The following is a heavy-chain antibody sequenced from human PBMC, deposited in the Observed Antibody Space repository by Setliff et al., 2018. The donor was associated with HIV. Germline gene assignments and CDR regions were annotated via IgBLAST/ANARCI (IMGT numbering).Heavy chain of an antibody. V-gene: IGHV3-53*01. CDR1: GFTFSGYE. CDR3: ARGRNRNYVVYGMDV. J-gene: IGHJ6*02. Sequence: GGSLRLSCAASGFTFSGYEMNWVRQAPGKGLEWVSVIYAGGSTYYADSVKGRFTISRDNSKNMLYLQMDSLRAEDTAVYYCARGRNRNYVVYGMDVWGQGTTVTV. D-gene: IGHD1-7*01. CDR2: IYAGGST.